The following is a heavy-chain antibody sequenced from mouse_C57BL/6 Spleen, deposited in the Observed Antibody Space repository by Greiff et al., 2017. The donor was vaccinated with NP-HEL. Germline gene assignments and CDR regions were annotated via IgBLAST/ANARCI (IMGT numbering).Heavy chain of an antibody. D-gene: IGHD2-13*01. CDR3: TTKRLDWYFDV. CDR2: IDPETGGT. V-gene: IGHV1-15*01. J-gene: IGHJ1*03. CDR1: GYTFTDYE. Sequence: QVQLQQSGAELVRPGASVTLSCKASGYTFTDYEMHWVKQTPVHGLEWIGAIDPETGGTAYNQKFKGKAILTADKSSSTAYMELRSLTSEDSAVYYCTTKRLDWYFDVWGTGTTVTVSS.